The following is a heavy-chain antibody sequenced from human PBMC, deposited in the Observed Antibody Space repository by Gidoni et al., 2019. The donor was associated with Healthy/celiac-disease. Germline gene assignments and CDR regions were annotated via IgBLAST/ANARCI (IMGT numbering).Heavy chain of an antibody. V-gene: IGHV3-48*02. CDR3: ARVGPYYYDSRDAFDI. Sequence: EVQLVESGGGLVQPGGSLRLSCAASGFTFSSYSMNWVRQAPGKGLEWVSYISSSSSTIYYADSVKGRCTISRDNAKNSLYLQMNSLRDEDTAVYYCARVGPYYYDSRDAFDIWGQGTMVTVSS. D-gene: IGHD3-22*01. J-gene: IGHJ3*02. CDR1: GFTFSSYS. CDR2: ISSSSSTI.